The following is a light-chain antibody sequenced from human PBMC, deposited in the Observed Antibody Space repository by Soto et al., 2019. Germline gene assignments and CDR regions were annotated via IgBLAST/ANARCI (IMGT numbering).Light chain of an antibody. CDR1: QDSSNY. CDR2: DAS. Sequence: DIQMTQSPSSLSASVGDRVTITCQASQDSSNYLNWYQQKPGKAPKLLIYDASNLETGVPSRFSGSGSGTDFTFTITSLQTEDIATYYCQQYDNLPPYTFGQGTKLEIK. V-gene: IGKV1-33*01. CDR3: QQYDNLPPYT. J-gene: IGKJ2*01.